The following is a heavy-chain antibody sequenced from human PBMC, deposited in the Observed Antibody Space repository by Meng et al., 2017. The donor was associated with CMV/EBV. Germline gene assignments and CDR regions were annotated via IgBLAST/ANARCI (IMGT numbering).Heavy chain of an antibody. CDR1: GFTFSSYG. CDR2: IRYDGSNK. V-gene: IGHV3-30*02. J-gene: IGHJ5*02. CDR3: AKPDGDYEHGDWFDP. D-gene: IGHD4-17*01. Sequence: GGSLRLSCAASGFTFSSYGTHWVRQAPGKGLEWVAFIRYDGSNKYYADSVKGRFTISRDNSKNTLYLQMNSLRAEDTAVYYCAKPDGDYEHGDWFDPWGQGTLVTVSS.